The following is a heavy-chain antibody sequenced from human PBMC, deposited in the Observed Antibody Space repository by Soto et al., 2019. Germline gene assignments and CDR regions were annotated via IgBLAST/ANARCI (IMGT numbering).Heavy chain of an antibody. CDR2: ISGSGGNT. J-gene: IGHJ4*02. CDR1: GFTFSTYA. D-gene: IGHD4-17*01. Sequence: LLESGGGLVQPGGSLRLSCAASGFTFSTYAMSWVRQAPGKGLECVSAISGSGGNTYYADSVKGRFTISRDNSKNTLYLQMNSLRAEDTAVYYCAKSNYGGNSYWGQGTLVTVSS. CDR3: AKSNYGGNSY. V-gene: IGHV3-23*01.